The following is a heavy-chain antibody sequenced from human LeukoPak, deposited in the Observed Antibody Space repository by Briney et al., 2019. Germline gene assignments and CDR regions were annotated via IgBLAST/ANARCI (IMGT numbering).Heavy chain of an antibody. CDR1: GYTFTSYG. CDR3: ARVSGIAVADPLLY. V-gene: IGHV1-18*01. D-gene: IGHD6-19*01. Sequence: ASVKVSCKASGYTFTSYGISWVRQAPGQGLEWMGWISAYNGNTNYAQKLQGRVTMTTDTSTSTAYMELRSLRSDDTAVYYCARVSGIAVADPLLYWGQGTLVTVSS. J-gene: IGHJ4*02. CDR2: ISAYNGNT.